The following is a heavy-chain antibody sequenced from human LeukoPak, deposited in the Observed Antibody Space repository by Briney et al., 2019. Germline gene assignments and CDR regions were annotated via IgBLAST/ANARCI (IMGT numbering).Heavy chain of an antibody. J-gene: IGHJ4*02. D-gene: IGHD3-3*01. Sequence: GGSLRLSCAASGFTFSSYAMSWVRRAPGKGLEWVSAISGSGGSTYYADSVEGRFTISRDNSKNTLYLQMNSLRAEDTAVYYCAKTVRPFLEWLLRPFDYWGQGTLVTVSS. CDR1: GFTFSSYA. CDR2: ISGSGGST. CDR3: AKTVRPFLEWLLRPFDY. V-gene: IGHV3-23*01.